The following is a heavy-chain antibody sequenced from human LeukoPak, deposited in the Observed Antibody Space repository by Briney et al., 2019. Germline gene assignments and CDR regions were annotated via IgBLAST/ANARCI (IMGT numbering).Heavy chain of an antibody. Sequence: PSETLSLTCTVSGGSISSSSYYWGWIRQPPGKGLEWIGSIYYSGSTYYNPSLKSRVTISVDTSKNQFSLKLSSVTAADTAVYYCASLRERSYWGQGTLVTVSS. D-gene: IGHD1-1*01. J-gene: IGHJ4*02. CDR3: ASLRERSY. CDR2: IYYSGST. V-gene: IGHV4-39*01. CDR1: GGSISSSSYY.